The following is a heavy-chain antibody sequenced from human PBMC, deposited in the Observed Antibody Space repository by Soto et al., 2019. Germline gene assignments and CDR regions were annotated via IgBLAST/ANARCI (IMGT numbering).Heavy chain of an antibody. CDR1: GGSISSSSYY. CDR2: IYYSGST. Sequence: SETLSLTCTVSGGSISSSSYYWGWIRQPPGKGLEWIGSIYYSGSTYYNPSLKSRVTISVDTSKNQFSLKLSSVTAADTAVYYFARNYYGSGSYYNVGYFDYWGQGTLVTVSS. J-gene: IGHJ4*02. D-gene: IGHD3-10*01. V-gene: IGHV4-39*01. CDR3: ARNYYGSGSYYNVGYFDY.